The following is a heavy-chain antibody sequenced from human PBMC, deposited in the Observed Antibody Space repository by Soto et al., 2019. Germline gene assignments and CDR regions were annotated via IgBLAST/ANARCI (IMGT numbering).Heavy chain of an antibody. CDR3: AKGDSITMIPH. V-gene: IGHV3-23*01. CDR2: ISGSGGST. CDR1: GFPFSGYA. J-gene: IGHJ4*02. D-gene: IGHD3-22*01. Sequence: GGSLRLSCTAAGFPFSGYAMSWVRQATGKGLEWVSAISGSGGSTYYADSVKGRFTISRDNSKNTLYLQMNSLRAEDTAVYYCAKGDSITMIPHWGQGTLVTVSS.